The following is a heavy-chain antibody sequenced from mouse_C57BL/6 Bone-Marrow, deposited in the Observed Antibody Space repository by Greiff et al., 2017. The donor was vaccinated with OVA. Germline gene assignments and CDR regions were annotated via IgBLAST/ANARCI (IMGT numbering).Heavy chain of an antibody. Sequence: EVHLVESGGGLVKPGGSLKLSCAASGFTFSSYAMSWVRQTPEKRLEWVATISAGGSYTYYPENVKGRFTISRDNAKNNLYLQMSHLKSEDTAMYYCASAYYSNYNDYWGQGTTLTVSS. V-gene: IGHV5-4*01. J-gene: IGHJ2*01. CDR1: GFTFSSYA. CDR2: ISAGGSYT. CDR3: ASAYYSNYNDY. D-gene: IGHD2-5*01.